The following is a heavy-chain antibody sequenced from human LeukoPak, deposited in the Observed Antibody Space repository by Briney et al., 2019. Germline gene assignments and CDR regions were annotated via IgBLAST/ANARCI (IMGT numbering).Heavy chain of an antibody. CDR2: VSWNGGYT. Sequence: GGSLRLSCAASGFPFDDYGMSWVRLAPGKGLEWVSGVSWNGGYTEYADSVRGRFTISRDNAKKSLYLQMNSLRVDDTALYYCARRKGPYGSGTYYDSWGQGTLVSVSS. J-gene: IGHJ4*02. D-gene: IGHD3-10*01. CDR1: GFPFDDYG. CDR3: ARRKGPYGSGTYYDS. V-gene: IGHV3-20*04.